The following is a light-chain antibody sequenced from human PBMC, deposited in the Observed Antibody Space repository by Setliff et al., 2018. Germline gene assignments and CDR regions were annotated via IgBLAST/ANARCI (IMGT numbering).Light chain of an antibody. V-gene: IGLV9-49*01. Sequence: QPVLTQPPSASASLGASVTLTCTLSSGYSNYKVDWYQQRPGKGPRFVMRVGTGGIVGSKGDGIPDRFSVLGSGPNRYLTIKNIQEEDESDYHCGADHGSGSNFVYVFGTGTKVTV. CDR2: VGTGGIVG. CDR3: GADHGSGSNFVYV. CDR1: SGYSNYK. J-gene: IGLJ1*01.